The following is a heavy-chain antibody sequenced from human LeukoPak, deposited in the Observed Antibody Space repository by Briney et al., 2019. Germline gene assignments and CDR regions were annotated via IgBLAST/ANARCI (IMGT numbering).Heavy chain of an antibody. CDR1: GYTFTGHY. J-gene: IGHJ4*02. CDR3: ARDYGGPSWFGGIDY. D-gene: IGHD3-10*01. V-gene: IGHV1-2*02. CDR2: INPKSGGT. Sequence: ASVKVSCKASGYTFTGHYMHWVRQAPGQGLEWVGWINPKSGGTHYAQKFQGRVTMTGDTSISAAYMELSRLTSDDTAVYYCARDYGGPSWFGGIDYWGQGTLVTVSS.